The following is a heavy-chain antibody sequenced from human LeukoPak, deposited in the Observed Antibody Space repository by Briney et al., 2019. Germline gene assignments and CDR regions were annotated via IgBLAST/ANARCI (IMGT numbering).Heavy chain of an antibody. CDR3: ARAQGWERPLDY. D-gene: IGHD1-1*01. CDR2: INPNSGAT. CDR1: GYTFTDYF. Sequence: ASVKVSCKSSGYTFTDYFIHWVRQAPGQGLEWMGWINPNSGATKYAQKFQGRVSMTRDTSINTAYMDLTNLRSDDTAVYYCARAQGWERPLDYWGQGTLVTVSS. J-gene: IGHJ4*02. V-gene: IGHV1-2*02.